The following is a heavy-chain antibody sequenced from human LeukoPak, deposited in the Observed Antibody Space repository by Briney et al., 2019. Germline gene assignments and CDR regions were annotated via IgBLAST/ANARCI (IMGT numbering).Heavy chain of an antibody. CDR2: IYYSGST. Sequence: SETLSLTCTVSGGSISSYYWSWIRQPPGKGLEWIGYIYYSGSTNYNPSLKSRVTISVDTSKNQFSLKLSSVTAADTAVYYCARVEGITNDAFDIWGQGTVVTVSS. D-gene: IGHD3-16*01. CDR3: ARVEGITNDAFDI. J-gene: IGHJ3*02. CDR1: GGSISSYY. V-gene: IGHV4-59*01.